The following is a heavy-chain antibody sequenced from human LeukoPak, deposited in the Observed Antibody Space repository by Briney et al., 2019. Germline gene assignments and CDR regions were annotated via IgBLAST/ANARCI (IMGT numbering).Heavy chain of an antibody. Sequence: GGSLRLSCAASGFTFSSYSMNWVRQAPGKGLEWVSSISSSSSYIYYADSVKGRFTISRDNSKNTLYLQMNSLRAEDTAVYYCAKDSQDIRASWGQGTLVTVSS. CDR3: AKDSQDIRAS. CDR2: ISSSSSYI. V-gene: IGHV3-21*01. D-gene: IGHD2-15*01. J-gene: IGHJ5*02. CDR1: GFTFSSYS.